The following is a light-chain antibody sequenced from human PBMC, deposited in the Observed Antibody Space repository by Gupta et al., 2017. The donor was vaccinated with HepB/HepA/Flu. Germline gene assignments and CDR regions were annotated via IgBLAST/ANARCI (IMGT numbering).Light chain of an antibody. CDR1: SSDLGSFYNY. J-gene: IGLJ2*01. V-gene: IGLV2-14*03. CDR3: SSLRGSGTVL. Sequence: QSALSQPASVSGSPGQSITISCIGHSSDLGSFYNYVSWYQQHPGKAPKLIIYDVTNRPSGVSNRFSGSKSGNTASLTISGLQAEDEADYYCSSLRGSGTVLFGGGTKLTVL. CDR2: DVT.